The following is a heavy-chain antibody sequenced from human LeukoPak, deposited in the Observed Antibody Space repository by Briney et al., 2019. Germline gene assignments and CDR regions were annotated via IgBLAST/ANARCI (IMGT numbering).Heavy chain of an antibody. Sequence: SETLSLTCTVSGYSISSGYYWGWIRQPPGKGLEWIGIIYHSGNTYYNPSLKSRVTISLDTSKNQFSLKLSSVTAADTAVYYCASRYFSYSYFDYWGQGTLVTVSS. J-gene: IGHJ4*02. D-gene: IGHD3-16*01. CDR3: ASRYFSYSYFDY. CDR2: IYHSGNT. CDR1: GYSISSGYY. V-gene: IGHV4-38-2*02.